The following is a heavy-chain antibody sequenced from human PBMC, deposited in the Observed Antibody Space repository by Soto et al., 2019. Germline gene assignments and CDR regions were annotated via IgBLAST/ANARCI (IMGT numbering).Heavy chain of an antibody. V-gene: IGHV1-18*01. J-gene: IGHJ4*02. CDR2: INSYNGVT. CDR1: GYNLTNYG. D-gene: IGHD1-1*01. Sequence: QVQLVQSGAEVKKPGASVKVSCKASGYNLTNYGISWVRQAPGQGLQWMGWINSYNGVTKNAHNFQDRVSMTTDTSTSTAYLELRSLRSDDTAVYYCSRDRYNYGSFDYWGQGSLVTVSS. CDR3: SRDRYNYGSFDY.